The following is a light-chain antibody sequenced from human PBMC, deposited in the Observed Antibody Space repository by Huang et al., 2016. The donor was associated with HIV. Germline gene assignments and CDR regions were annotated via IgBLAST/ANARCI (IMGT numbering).Light chain of an antibody. J-gene: IGKJ2*01. V-gene: IGKV4-1*01. CDR1: QSLLYTSTNKNF. Sequence: DIVMTQSPDSLAVSLGERATLNCTSSQSLLYTSTNKNFLAWYQQKARQPPKLLIYWASTRESGVPDRCRGSGSGTEFSLTVGSLQAEDVAIYYCQQYYATPYTFGQGTKLEIK. CDR2: WAS. CDR3: QQYYATPYT.